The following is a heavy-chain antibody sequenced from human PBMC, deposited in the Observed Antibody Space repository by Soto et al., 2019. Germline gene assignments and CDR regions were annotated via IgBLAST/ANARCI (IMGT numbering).Heavy chain of an antibody. Sequence: EVQLVESGGGLVQPGGSLRLSCAASGFTFSSYWMHWVRQAPGKGLVWVSRINSDGSSTSYADSVKDRFTISRDNAKNTLYLQMNSLRAEDTAVYYCARDQGGTEDFDYGGQGTLVTVSS. D-gene: IGHD1-1*01. V-gene: IGHV3-74*01. J-gene: IGHJ4*02. CDR1: GFTFSSYW. CDR3: ARDQGGTEDFDY. CDR2: INSDGSST.